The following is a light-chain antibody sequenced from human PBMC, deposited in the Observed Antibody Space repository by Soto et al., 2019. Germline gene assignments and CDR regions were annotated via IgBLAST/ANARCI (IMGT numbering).Light chain of an antibody. CDR2: GVN. CDR3: CSYTSTATYV. V-gene: IGLV2-14*01. Sequence: QSVLTQPASVSGSPGQSISISCTGTNSDVGSSTYVTWYQQYPDKAPTLVIFGVNNRPSGISNRFSGSRSGNTASLTISGLQAEDEADYYCCSYTSTATYVFGTGTKVTVL. CDR1: NSDVGSSTY. J-gene: IGLJ1*01.